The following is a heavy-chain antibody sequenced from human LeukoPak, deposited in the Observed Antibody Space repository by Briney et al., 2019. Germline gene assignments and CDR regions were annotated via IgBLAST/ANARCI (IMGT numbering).Heavy chain of an antibody. CDR3: ATGYGHYGSGSSLTYYSDY. Sequence: NRGESLKISCKGSGYSFTSYWIGWVRQMPGKGLEWMGIIYPGDSDTRYSPSFQGQVTISAAKSISTAYLQWSSLKASDTAMYYCATGYGHYGSGSSLTYYSDYWGQGTLVTVSS. J-gene: IGHJ4*02. V-gene: IGHV5-51*01. D-gene: IGHD3-10*01. CDR1: GYSFTSYW. CDR2: IYPGDSDT.